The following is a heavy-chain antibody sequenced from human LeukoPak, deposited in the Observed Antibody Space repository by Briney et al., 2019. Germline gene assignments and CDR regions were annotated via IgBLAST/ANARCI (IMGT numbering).Heavy chain of an antibody. CDR1: GYTFSSYA. CDR2: ISGSGGST. J-gene: IGHJ4*02. CDR3: AKDRVRTTVTIFLSY. V-gene: IGHV3-23*01. Sequence: PGGSLRLSCAASGYTFSSYAMSWVRQAPGKGLEWVSAISGSGGSTYYADSVKGRFTISRDNSKNTLYLQMNSLRAEDTAVYYCAKDRVRTTVTIFLSYGGQGTLVTVSS. D-gene: IGHD4-17*01.